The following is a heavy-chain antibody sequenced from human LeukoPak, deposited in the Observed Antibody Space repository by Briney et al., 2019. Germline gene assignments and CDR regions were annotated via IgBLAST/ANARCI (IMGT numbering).Heavy chain of an antibody. CDR1: GGSISSYY. CDR3: ARAYGDYVSGTFDI. D-gene: IGHD4-17*01. CDR2: IYYSGST. J-gene: IGHJ3*02. V-gene: IGHV4-59*08. Sequence: SETLSLTCTVSGGSISSYYWSWIRRPPGKGLEWIGYIYYSGSTNYNPSLKSRVTISVDTSKNQFSLKLSSVTAADTAVYYCARAYGDYVSGTFDIWGQGTMVTVSS.